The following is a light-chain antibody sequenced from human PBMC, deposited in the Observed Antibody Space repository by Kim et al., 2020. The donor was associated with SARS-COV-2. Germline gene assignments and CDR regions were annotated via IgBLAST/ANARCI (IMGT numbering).Light chain of an antibody. Sequence: QSGTISCTGTSSDIGYYNGVSWYQQPPGTAPKLMIYEVSNRPSGVPDRFSGSKSGNTASLTISGLQTEDEADYYCSSYISSSTSVVFGGGTQLTVL. CDR3: SSYISSSTSVV. V-gene: IGLV2-18*02. CDR1: SSDIGYYNG. J-gene: IGLJ2*01. CDR2: EVS.